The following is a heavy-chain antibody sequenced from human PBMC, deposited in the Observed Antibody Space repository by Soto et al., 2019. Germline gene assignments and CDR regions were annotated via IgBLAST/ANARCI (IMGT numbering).Heavy chain of an antibody. Sequence: PGGSLRLSCAASGFTFSSYGMHWVRQAPGKGLEWVAVIWYDGSNKYYADSVKGRFTISRDNSKNTLYLQMNSLRAEDTAVYYCARAHYGDSYFDYWGQGTLVTVSS. D-gene: IGHD4-17*01. CDR2: IWYDGSNK. CDR3: ARAHYGDSYFDY. V-gene: IGHV3-33*01. CDR1: GFTFSSYG. J-gene: IGHJ4*02.